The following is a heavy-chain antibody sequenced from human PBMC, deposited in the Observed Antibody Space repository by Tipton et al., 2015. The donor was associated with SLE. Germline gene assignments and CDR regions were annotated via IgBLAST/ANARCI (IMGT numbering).Heavy chain of an antibody. CDR1: GFTFSDYY. D-gene: IGHD6-6*01. J-gene: IGHJ6*02. V-gene: IGHV3-11*04. CDR2: ISSSGSTI. Sequence: SLRLSCAASGFTFSDYYMSWIRQAPGKGLEWVSYISSSGSTIYYADSVKGRFTVSRDNAKNSLYLQMNSLRAEDTAVYYCARGSIAARPAMDVWGQGTTVTVSS. CDR3: ARGSIAARPAMDV.